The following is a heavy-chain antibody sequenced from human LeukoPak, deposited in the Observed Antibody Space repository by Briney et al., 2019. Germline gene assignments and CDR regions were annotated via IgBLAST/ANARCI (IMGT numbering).Heavy chain of an antibody. Sequence: SETLSLTCAVYSGSFSGYYWSWIRQPPGKGLEWIGYIYYSGSTNYNPSLKSRVTISVDTSKNQFSLKLSSVTAADTAVYYCARGTGYSSSWYLPPYYYYYYMDVWGKGTTVTVSS. CDR1: SGSFSGYY. CDR3: ARGTGYSSSWYLPPYYYYYYMDV. D-gene: IGHD6-13*01. J-gene: IGHJ6*03. V-gene: IGHV4-59*01. CDR2: IYYSGST.